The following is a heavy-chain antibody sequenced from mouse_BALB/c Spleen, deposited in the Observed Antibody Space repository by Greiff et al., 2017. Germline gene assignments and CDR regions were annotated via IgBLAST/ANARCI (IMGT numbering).Heavy chain of an antibody. D-gene: IGHD4-1*01. CDR2: IRNKANGYTT. CDR3: ARELGFDD. Sequence: EVKVVESGGGLVQPGGSLRLSCATSGFTFTAYYMSWVRQPPGKALEWLGFIRNKANGYTTEYSASVKGRFTISRDNSQSILYLQMNTLRAEDSATYYCARELGFDDGGQGTTLTVSS. CDR1: GFTFTAYY. V-gene: IGHV7-3*02. J-gene: IGHJ2*01.